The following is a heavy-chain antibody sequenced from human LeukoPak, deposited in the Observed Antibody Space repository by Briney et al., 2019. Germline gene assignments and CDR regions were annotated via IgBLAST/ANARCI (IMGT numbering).Heavy chain of an antibody. V-gene: IGHV4-61*02. Sequence: PSETLSLTCTVSGASIDFESYYWSWVRQSAGKGLEWIGRIDHGGVTNHNPSLQSRVTISLDTSQKQFSLKLNSVTAADTAVYYCARGHDYYSEYFQHWGQGTLVSVSS. CDR1: GASIDFESYY. CDR2: IDHGGVT. D-gene: IGHD1-26*01. J-gene: IGHJ1*01. CDR3: ARGHDYYSEYFQH.